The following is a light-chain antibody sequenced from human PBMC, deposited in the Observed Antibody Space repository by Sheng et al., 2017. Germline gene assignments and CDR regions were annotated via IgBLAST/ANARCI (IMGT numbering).Light chain of an antibody. CDR3: QHRRNWPLT. V-gene: IGKV3-15*01. CDR2: RAS. Sequence: EIVMTQSPATLSVSPGQSATLSCGASQYVGSDLAWYQQKPGQAPRLLIYRASTRATGIPARFSGSGSGTDFTLTISSLEPEDFAVYYCQHRRNWPLTFGGGTKVEIK. CDR1: QYVGSD. J-gene: IGKJ4*01.